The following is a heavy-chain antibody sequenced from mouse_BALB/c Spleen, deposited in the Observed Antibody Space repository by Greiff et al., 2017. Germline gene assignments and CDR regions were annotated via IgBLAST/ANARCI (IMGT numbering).Heavy chain of an antibody. D-gene: IGHD2-4*01. Sequence: EVKLVESGPGLVKPSQTVSLTCTVTGISITTGNYRWSWIRQFPGNKLEWIGYIYYSGTITYNPSLTSRTTITRDTSKNQFFLEMNSLTAEDTATYYCAREGDYDVGYAMDYWGQGTSVTVSS. CDR1: GISITTGNYR. J-gene: IGHJ4*01. V-gene: IGHV3-5*02. CDR3: AREGDYDVGYAMDY. CDR2: IYYSGTI.